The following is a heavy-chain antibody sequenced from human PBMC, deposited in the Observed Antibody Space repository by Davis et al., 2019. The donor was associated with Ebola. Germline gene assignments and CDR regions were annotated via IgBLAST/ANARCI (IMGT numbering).Heavy chain of an antibody. CDR1: GFTFSNYN. CDR3: ASAYYYDSSGYLLGG. D-gene: IGHD3-22*01. J-gene: IGHJ4*02. CDR2: ISDDSSST. V-gene: IGHV3-48*01. Sequence: GESLKISCAVSGFTFSNYNMNWVRQTPGKGLEWVSHISDDSSSTYYADSVKGRFTISRDNAKNSLYLQMNSLRAEDTAVYYCASAYYYDSSGYLLGGWGQGTLVTVSS.